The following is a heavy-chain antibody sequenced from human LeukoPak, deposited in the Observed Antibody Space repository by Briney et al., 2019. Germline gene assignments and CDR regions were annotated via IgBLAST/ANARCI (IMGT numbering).Heavy chain of an antibody. CDR2: MNPNSGNT. V-gene: IGHV1-8*01. Sequence: ASVKVSCKASGYTFTSYDINWVGQATGQGLEWMGWMNPNSGNTGYAQNFQGRVTMTRNTSISTAYMELSSLRSDDTAIYYCAKGVPSDYWGQGTLVTVSS. CDR3: AKGVPSDY. D-gene: IGHD2-2*01. J-gene: IGHJ4*02. CDR1: GYTFTSYD.